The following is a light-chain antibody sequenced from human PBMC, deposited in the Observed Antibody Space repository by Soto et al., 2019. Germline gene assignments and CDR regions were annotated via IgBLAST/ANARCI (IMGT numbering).Light chain of an antibody. CDR3: SSYTSPGPLAV. V-gene: IGLV2-14*03. CDR2: GVT. CDR1: SSDIGGYNF. Sequence: QSVLTQPASVSGSPGQSITISCTGTSSDIGGYNFVSWYQHYPGKAPQLMIYGVTNRPSGVSHRFSGSKSGNTASLTIFGFQAGDEADYYCSSYTSPGPLAVFGLGTKVTVL. J-gene: IGLJ1*01.